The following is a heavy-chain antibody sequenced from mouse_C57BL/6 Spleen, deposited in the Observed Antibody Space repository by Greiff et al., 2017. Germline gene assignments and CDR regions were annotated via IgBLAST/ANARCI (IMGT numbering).Heavy chain of an antibody. CDR3: ARVFYDGYPYYFDD. D-gene: IGHD2-3*01. Sequence: QVQLKESGPELVKPGASVKISCKASGYAFSSSWMNWVKQRPGKGLEWIGRIYPGDGDTNYNGKFKGKATLTADKSSSTAYMQLSSLTSEDSAVYFCARVFYDGYPYYFDDWGQGTTLTVSS. CDR2: IYPGDGDT. CDR1: GYAFSSSW. V-gene: IGHV1-82*01. J-gene: IGHJ2*01.